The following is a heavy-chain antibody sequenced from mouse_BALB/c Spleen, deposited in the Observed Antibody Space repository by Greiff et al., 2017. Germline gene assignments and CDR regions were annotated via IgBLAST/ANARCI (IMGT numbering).Heavy chain of an antibody. CDR3: TRSTTGGWFAY. V-gene: IGHV1-15*01. CDR2: IDPETGGT. Sequence: VKLQQSGAELVRPGASVTLSCKASGYTFTDYEMHWVKQTPVHGLEWIGAIDPETGGTAYNQKFKGKATLTADKSSSTAYMELRSLTSEDSAVYYCTRSTTGGWFAYWGQGTLVTVSA. D-gene: IGHD1-1*01. CDR1: GYTFTDYE. J-gene: IGHJ3*01.